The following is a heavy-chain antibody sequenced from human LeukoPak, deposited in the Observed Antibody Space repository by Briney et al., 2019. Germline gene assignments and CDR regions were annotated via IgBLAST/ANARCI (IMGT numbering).Heavy chain of an antibody. V-gene: IGHV1-18*01. D-gene: IGHD4-17*01. Sequence: ASVKVSCKASGYTFTSYGISWVRQAPGQGLEWMGWISAYNGNTNYAQKFQGRVTMTRDMSTSTVYMELSSLRSEDTAVYYCARDDEDYGDAFVYWGQGTLVTVSS. CDR3: ARDDEDYGDAFVY. CDR2: ISAYNGNT. CDR1: GYTFTSYG. J-gene: IGHJ4*02.